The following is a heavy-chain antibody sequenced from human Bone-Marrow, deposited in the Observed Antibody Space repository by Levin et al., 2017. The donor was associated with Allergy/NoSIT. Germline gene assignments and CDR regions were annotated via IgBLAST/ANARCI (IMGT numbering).Heavy chain of an antibody. CDR3: ARGRHRIGPNY. CDR2: INHSGST. CDR1: GGSFSGYY. Sequence: SETLSLTCAVYGGSFSGYYWSWIRQPPGKGLEWIGEINHSGSTNYNPSLKSRVTISVDTSKNQFSLKLSSVTAADTAVYYCARGRHRIGPNYWGQGTLVTVSS. V-gene: IGHV4-34*01. J-gene: IGHJ4*02. D-gene: IGHD1-26*01.